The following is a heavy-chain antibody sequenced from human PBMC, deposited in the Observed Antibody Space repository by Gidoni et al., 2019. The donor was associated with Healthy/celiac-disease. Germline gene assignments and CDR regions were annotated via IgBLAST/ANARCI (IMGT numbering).Heavy chain of an antibody. J-gene: IGHJ5*02. Sequence: EVQLVESGGGLVKPGGSLRRSCAASGFTFSSYRMNWVRQAPGKGLEWVSSISSSSSYIYYADSVKGRFTISRDNAKNSLYLQMNSLRAEDTAVYYCAPHGEMWWFDPWGQGTLVTVSS. CDR3: APHGEMWWFDP. CDR2: ISSSSSYI. CDR1: GFTFSSYR. D-gene: IGHD3-10*01. V-gene: IGHV3-21*01.